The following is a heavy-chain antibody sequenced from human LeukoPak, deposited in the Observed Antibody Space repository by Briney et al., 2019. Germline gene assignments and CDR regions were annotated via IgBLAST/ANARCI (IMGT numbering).Heavy chain of an antibody. J-gene: IGHJ4*02. CDR1: GGSFSGYY. D-gene: IGHD1-26*01. V-gene: IGHV4-34*01. CDR2: INHSGST. Sequence: SETLSLTCAVYGGSFSGYYWSWIRQPPGKGLEWIGEINHSGSTNYNPSLKSRVTISVDTSKNQFSLKLSSMTAADTAVYYCARKRGSYYPQFDYWGQGTLVTVSS. CDR3: ARKRGSYYPQFDY.